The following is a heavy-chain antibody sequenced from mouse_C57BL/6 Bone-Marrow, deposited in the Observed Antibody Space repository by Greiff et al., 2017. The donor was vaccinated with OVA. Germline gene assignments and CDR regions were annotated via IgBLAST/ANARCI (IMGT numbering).Heavy chain of an antibody. V-gene: IGHV5-12*01. J-gene: IGHJ1*03. CDR2: ISNGGGST. CDR1: GFTFSDYY. CDR3: ARWLLGGYFDV. D-gene: IGHD2-3*01. Sequence: EVQLVESGGGLVQPGGSLKLSCAASGFTFSDYYMYWVRQTPEKRLEWVAYISNGGGSTYYPDTVKGRFTISRDNAKNTLYLQMSRLKSEDTAMYYCARWLLGGYFDVWGTGTTVTVSS.